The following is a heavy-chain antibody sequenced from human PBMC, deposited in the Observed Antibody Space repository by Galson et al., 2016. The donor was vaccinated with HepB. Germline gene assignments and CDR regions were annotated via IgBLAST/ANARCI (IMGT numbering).Heavy chain of an antibody. Sequence: QSGAEVKKPGESLKISCKGSGDSLTTSWIGWVRQMPGKGPEWMGIIYLGDSDTRYSPSFQGQVTISADKSTTTAYLQWSSLKASDTAMYYCAREAQGAGYFDYWGQGTLVTVSS. CDR1: GDSLTTSW. CDR2: IYLGDSDT. J-gene: IGHJ4*02. V-gene: IGHV5-51*01. D-gene: IGHD3-16*01. CDR3: AREAQGAGYFDY.